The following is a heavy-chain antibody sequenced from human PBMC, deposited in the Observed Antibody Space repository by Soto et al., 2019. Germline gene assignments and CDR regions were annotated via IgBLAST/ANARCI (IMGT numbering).Heavy chain of an antibody. CDR1: GYIFTNYW. D-gene: IGHD5-12*01. CDR3: ARNVVATIQLDY. CDR2: IDVGNGNT. Sequence: GESLKISCNGSGYIFTNYWIGWVRQAPGQRLEWMGWIDVGNGNTKYSQKFQGRVTMTRDTSANTAYMELSSLTSEDTAVYYCARNVVATIQLDYWGQGTLVTVSS. J-gene: IGHJ4*02. V-gene: IGHV1-3*01.